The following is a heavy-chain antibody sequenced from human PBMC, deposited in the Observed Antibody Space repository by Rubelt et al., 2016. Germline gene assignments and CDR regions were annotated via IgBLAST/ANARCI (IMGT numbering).Heavy chain of an antibody. CDR1: GGSFSGYY. J-gene: IGHJ4*02. CDR2: INHSGST. V-gene: IGHV4-34*01. D-gene: IGHD2-15*01. CDR3: ARRGGGAYY. Sequence: QVQLQQWGAGLLKPSETLSLTCAVYGGSFSGYYWSWIRQPPGKGLEWIGEINHSGSTNYNPSLKSRVTISVDTSKHQFSLKLNSVTAADTAVYFCARRGGGAYYWGQGTLVTVSS.